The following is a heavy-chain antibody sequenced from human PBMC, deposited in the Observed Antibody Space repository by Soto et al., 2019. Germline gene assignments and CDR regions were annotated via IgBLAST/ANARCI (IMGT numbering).Heavy chain of an antibody. V-gene: IGHV3-74*01. Sequence: EVKLVESGGGLVQPGGSLRLSCAASGCTFSNYWMYWVRQAPGKGLVWVSRINSDGSVSSYADSVKGRLTISRDNVKNTLYPQMNSLRAEDTAVYYCARGDCVGGTCYSLAGSFYYYMDVWGKGTTVTVFS. CDR3: ARGDCVGGTCYSLAGSFYYYMDV. CDR1: GCTFSNYW. CDR2: INSDGSVS. J-gene: IGHJ6*03. D-gene: IGHD2-15*01.